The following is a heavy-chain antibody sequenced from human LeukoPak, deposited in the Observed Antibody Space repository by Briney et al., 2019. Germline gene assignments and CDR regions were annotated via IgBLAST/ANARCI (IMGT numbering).Heavy chain of an antibody. Sequence: TSETLSLTCAVYGGSFSGYYWSWIRQPPGKGLEWIGEINHSGSTNYNPSLKSRVTISVDTSKNQFSLKLSSVTAADTAVYYCARGLRHIVVVTAIRWFDPWGQGTLVTVSS. V-gene: IGHV4-34*01. CDR3: ARGLRHIVVVTAIRWFDP. J-gene: IGHJ5*02. D-gene: IGHD2-21*02. CDR2: INHSGST. CDR1: GGSFSGYY.